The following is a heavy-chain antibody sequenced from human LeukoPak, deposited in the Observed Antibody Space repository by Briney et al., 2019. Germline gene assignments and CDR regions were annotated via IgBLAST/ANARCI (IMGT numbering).Heavy chain of an antibody. J-gene: IGHJ4*02. Sequence: SGPTLVXPTQTLTLTCTFSGFSFTNNGMCVAWIRQPPGKALEWLARIDWDDDKYYSAYLKTRLTISKDTSKNQVVLTMTNMDPVDTATYYCARIRGTYCSSTTCSFEDFWGQGTLVTVSS. CDR1: GFSFTNNGMC. D-gene: IGHD2-2*01. CDR2: IDWDDDK. CDR3: ARIRGTYCSSTTCSFEDF. V-gene: IGHV2-70*11.